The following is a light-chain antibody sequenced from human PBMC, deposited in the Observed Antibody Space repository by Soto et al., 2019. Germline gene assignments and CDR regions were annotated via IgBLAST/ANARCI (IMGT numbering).Light chain of an antibody. J-gene: IGKJ1*01. Sequence: EIVMTQSPATLSVSPGERVTLSCRASESVDINLAWYQQRPGQAPRLLIYGASSRATGIPDRFSGSGSGTEFTLTISSLEPEDSAAYYCHQYSSSRKTFGQGTKVDIK. V-gene: IGKV3D-15*01. CDR1: ESVDIN. CDR2: GAS. CDR3: HQYSSSRKT.